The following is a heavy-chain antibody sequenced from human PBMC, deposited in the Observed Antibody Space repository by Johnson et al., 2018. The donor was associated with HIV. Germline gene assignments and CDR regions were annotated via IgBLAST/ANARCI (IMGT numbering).Heavy chain of an antibody. CDR1: GFTFSSYA. D-gene: IGHD6-25*01. CDR2: ISSNGGST. CDR3: AREVRAYSSGPDACDL. V-gene: IGHV3-64*01. Sequence: VQLVESGGGLVQPGGSLRLSCAASGFTFSSYAMHWVRQAPGKGLEYVSAISSNGGSTYYANSVKGRFTISSDNSKNTLYLQMNSLRPEDTAVYYCAREVRAYSSGPDACDLWGQGTMVSVSS. J-gene: IGHJ3*01.